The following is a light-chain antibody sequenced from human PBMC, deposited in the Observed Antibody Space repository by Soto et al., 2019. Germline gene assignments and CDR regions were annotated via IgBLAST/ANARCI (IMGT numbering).Light chain of an antibody. V-gene: IGLV2-8*01. CDR2: EVS. CDR3: SSYAGSHNLV. CDR1: SSDVGGYNY. Sequence: QSVLTQPPSASGSPGQSVTISCTGTSSDVGGYNYVSWYQQHPGKAPKLMIYEVSKRPSGVPDRFSGSKSGNTASLTVPGLQAEDEADYYCSSYAGSHNLVFGTGTKVTVL. J-gene: IGLJ1*01.